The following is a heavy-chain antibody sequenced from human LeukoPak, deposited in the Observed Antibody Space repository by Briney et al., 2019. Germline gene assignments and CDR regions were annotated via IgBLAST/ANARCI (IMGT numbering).Heavy chain of an antibody. CDR2: INEDGSEI. D-gene: IGHD2-15*01. CDR1: GFTFSRSW. Sequence: GGSLRLSCAASGFTFSRSWMTWVRQAPGKGLEWVASINEDGSEIHYVDSVKGRFTISRDNAKDSLYLQMNSLRAEDTAVYYCARDGGRREDYWGQGALVTVSS. V-gene: IGHV3-7*01. J-gene: IGHJ4*02. CDR3: ARDGGRREDY.